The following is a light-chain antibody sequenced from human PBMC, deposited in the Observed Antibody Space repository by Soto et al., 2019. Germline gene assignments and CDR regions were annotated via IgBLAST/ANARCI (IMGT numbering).Light chain of an antibody. Sequence: DIPMTPSPSTLSASVGARVTITCRASPSISSWLAWYQQKPGKAPKLLIYKASSLESGVPSRFSGSGSGTEFTLTISSLQPDDFATYYCQQDNSYSPTFGQGTKLEIK. CDR3: QQDNSYSPT. CDR1: PSISSW. V-gene: IGKV1-5*03. J-gene: IGKJ2*01. CDR2: KAS.